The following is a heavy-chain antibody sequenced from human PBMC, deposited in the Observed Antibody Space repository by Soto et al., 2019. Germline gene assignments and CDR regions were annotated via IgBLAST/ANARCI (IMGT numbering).Heavy chain of an antibody. CDR1: GGSISSGDYY. Sequence: PSETLSLTCTVSGGSISSGDYYWSWIRQPPGKGLEWIGYIYYSGSTYYNPSLKSRVTISVDTSKNHFSLKLSSVTAADTAVYYRARDLWDYGGNSGYHYYYYGMDVWGQGTTVTVSS. V-gene: IGHV4-30-4*01. J-gene: IGHJ6*02. D-gene: IGHD4-17*01. CDR2: IYYSGST. CDR3: ARDLWDYGGNSGYHYYYYGMDV.